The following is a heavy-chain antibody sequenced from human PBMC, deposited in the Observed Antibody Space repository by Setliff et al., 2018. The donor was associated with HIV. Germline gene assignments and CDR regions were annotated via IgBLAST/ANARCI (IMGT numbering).Heavy chain of an antibody. CDR2: IYTSGST. CDR1: GGSISSGGYY. Sequence: SETLSLTCNVSGGSISSGGYYWSWIRQPAGKGLEWIGHIYTSGSTNYNPSLKSRVTITIDTSKNQFSLKLSSVTAADTAVYYCARDRGGAAAGGYYYMDVGGKGTRSPSP. D-gene: IGHD6-13*01. CDR3: ARDRGGAAAGGYYYMDV. V-gene: IGHV4-61*09. J-gene: IGHJ6*03.